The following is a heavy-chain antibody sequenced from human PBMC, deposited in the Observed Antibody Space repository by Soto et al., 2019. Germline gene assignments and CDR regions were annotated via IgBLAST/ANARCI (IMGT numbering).Heavy chain of an antibody. D-gene: IGHD3-9*01. Sequence: QVQLVQSGAEVKKPGASVKVSCKASGYTFTSYGVSWVRQAPGQGLEWMGWINGYNGNTNYARNLQGRVTMTTDTATSTAYMELRSLISDDTAVFYCARSYSIYDIFTGPPRFDYWGQGTLVTVSS. CDR3: ARSYSIYDIFTGPPRFDY. V-gene: IGHV1-18*01. J-gene: IGHJ4*02. CDR2: INGYNGNT. CDR1: GYTFTSYG.